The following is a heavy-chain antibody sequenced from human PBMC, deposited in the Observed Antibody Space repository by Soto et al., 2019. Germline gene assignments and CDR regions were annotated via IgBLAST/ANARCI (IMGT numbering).Heavy chain of an antibody. D-gene: IGHD2-15*01. CDR2: FFYGGRT. CDR3: TSVASTHFDS. V-gene: IGHV4-39*01. CDR1: GGSISSPSYN. J-gene: IGHJ4*02. Sequence: QVQLQESGPGLLKPSETLSLTCTVSGGSISSPSYNWGWVRQPPGKGPEWIGSFFYGGRTHYIPSIKSRLAISVDTARSQVSLILTSVTAADTAVYYCTSVASTHFDSWGQGDRVTVSS.